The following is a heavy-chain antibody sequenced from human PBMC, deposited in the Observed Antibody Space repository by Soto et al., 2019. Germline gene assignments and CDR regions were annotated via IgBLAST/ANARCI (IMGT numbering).Heavy chain of an antibody. Sequence: GASVKVACQASGGTFSSYAISWVRQPPGPGLEWMGGRSPIFGTANDAQKCQGRVTITADESTSTAYMELSSLRSEDTAVYYCARGPPTGVTGTYYYYYGMDVWGRGTTVTVSS. D-gene: IGHD1-20*01. CDR2: RSPIFGTA. CDR3: ARGPPTGVTGTYYYYYGMDV. J-gene: IGHJ6*02. CDR1: GGTFSSYA. V-gene: IGHV1-69*13.